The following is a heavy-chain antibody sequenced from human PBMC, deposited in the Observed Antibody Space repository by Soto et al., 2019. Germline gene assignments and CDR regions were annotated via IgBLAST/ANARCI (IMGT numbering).Heavy chain of an antibody. V-gene: IGHV3-30*18. Sequence: QVQLVESGGGVVQPGRSLRLSCAASGFTFSSYGMHWVRQAPGKGLEGVAVISDDGSNKYYADSVKGRFTISRDNSKNALYLQMNSLRAEDTAVYYCAKGDVSGYYDFWGGYLNYYYYYGRDVWGQGTTVTVSS. J-gene: IGHJ6*02. CDR2: ISDDGSNK. CDR3: AKGDVSGYYDFWGGYLNYYYYYGRDV. D-gene: IGHD3-3*01. CDR1: GFTFSSYG.